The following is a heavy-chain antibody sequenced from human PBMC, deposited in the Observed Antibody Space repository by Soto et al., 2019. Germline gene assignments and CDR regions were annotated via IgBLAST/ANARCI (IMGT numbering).Heavy chain of an antibody. CDR3: ARDRDDYGSGNYYNRIYF. V-gene: IGHV1-69*01. CDR1: GGIFSTYA. CDR2: IIPIFGTP. Sequence: QVQLVQSGAEVKKPGSSVKVSCKASGGIFSTYAISWLRRAPGQGLEWMGGIIPIFGTPNYAQRFQGRVTITADDSTSTAYMELSRLRSEDTAVYYCARDRDDYGSGNYYNRIYFWGQGTLVTVSS. J-gene: IGHJ4*02. D-gene: IGHD3-10*01.